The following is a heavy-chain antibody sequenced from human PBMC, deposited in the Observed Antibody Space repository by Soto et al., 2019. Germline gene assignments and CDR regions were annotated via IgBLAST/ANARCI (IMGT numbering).Heavy chain of an antibody. CDR3: ASAKRGYSYGSSYYFDY. V-gene: IGHV3-66*01. CDR1: GFTVSSNY. Sequence: PGGSLRLSCAASGFTVSSNYMSWVRQAPGKGLEWVSVIYSGGSTYYADSVKGRFTISRDNSKNTLYLQMNSLRAEDTAVYYCASAKRGYSYGSSYYFDYWGQGTLVTVSS. J-gene: IGHJ4*02. D-gene: IGHD5-18*01. CDR2: IYSGGST.